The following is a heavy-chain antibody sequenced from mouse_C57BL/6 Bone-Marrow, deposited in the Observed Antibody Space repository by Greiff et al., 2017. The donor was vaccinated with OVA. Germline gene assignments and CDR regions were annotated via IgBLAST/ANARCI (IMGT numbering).Heavy chain of an antibody. D-gene: IGHD2-4*01. V-gene: IGHV1-52*01. Sequence: QVQLQQSGAELVRPGSSVKLSCKASGYTFTSYWMNWVKQRPIQGLEWIGNIDPSDSATYYNQKFKDKATLTVDKSSSTAYMQLSRLTSEDSAVYYCAGRYYDYGWFAYWGQGTLVTVSA. CDR3: AGRYYDYGWFAY. CDR2: IDPSDSAT. J-gene: IGHJ3*01. CDR1: GYTFTSYW.